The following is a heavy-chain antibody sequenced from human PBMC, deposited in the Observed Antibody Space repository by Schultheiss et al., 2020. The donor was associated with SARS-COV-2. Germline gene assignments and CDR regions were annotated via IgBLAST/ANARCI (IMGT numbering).Heavy chain of an antibody. V-gene: IGHV4-61*08. J-gene: IGHJ5*02. CDR1: GGSISSGGYY. CDR2: IYYSGST. CDR3: ARDHPPWYDSSGYYYVGWFDP. Sequence: SETLSLTCTVSGGSISSGGYYWSWIRQPPGRGLEWIGYIYYSGSTNYNPSLKSRVTISVDKSKNQFSLKLSSVTAADTAVYYCARDHPPWYDSSGYYYVGWFDPWGQGTLVTVSS. D-gene: IGHD3-22*01.